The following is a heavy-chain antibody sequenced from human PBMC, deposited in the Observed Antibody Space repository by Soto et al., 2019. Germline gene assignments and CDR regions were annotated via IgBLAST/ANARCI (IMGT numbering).Heavy chain of an antibody. CDR1: GFPFTSFF. V-gene: IGHV1-46*01. Sequence: GASVKVSCKSSGFPFTSFFIHWVRQAPGQGLEWMGVINPSRGGAHYAQKFQGRLTLSRDTSSSTVYMDLSSLTSEDTALYYCVRDPNFFVIWGQGTMVTVST. J-gene: IGHJ4*02. CDR3: VRDPNFFVI. CDR2: INPSRGGA.